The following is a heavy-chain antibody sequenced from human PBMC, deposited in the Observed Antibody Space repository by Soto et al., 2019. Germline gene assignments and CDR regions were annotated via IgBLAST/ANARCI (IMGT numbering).Heavy chain of an antibody. J-gene: IGHJ6*02. V-gene: IGHV1-69*13. CDR3: ARVKVPYYYDSSGYHDGSPERYYYYGMDV. Sequence: GASVKVSCKASGYTFTSYYMHWVRQAPGQGLEWMGIIIPIFGTANYAQKFQGRVTITADESTSTAYMELSSLRSEDTAVYYCARVKVPYYYDSSGYHDGSPERYYYYGMDVWDQGTTVTVSS. D-gene: IGHD3-22*01. CDR2: IIPIFGTA. CDR1: GYTFTSYY.